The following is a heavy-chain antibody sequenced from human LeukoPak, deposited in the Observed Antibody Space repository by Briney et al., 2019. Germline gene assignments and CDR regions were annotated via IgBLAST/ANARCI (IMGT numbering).Heavy chain of an antibody. V-gene: IGHV1-8*01. CDR3: ARGLRYYGSGSYYP. J-gene: IGHJ5*02. Sequence: GASVKVSCKASGYTFTSYDINWVRQATGQGLEWMGWMNPNSGNTGYAQKFQGRVTMTRDTSISTAYMELSSLRSEDTAVYYCARGLRYYGSGSYYPWGQGTLVTVSS. D-gene: IGHD3-10*01. CDR1: GYTFTSYD. CDR2: MNPNSGNT.